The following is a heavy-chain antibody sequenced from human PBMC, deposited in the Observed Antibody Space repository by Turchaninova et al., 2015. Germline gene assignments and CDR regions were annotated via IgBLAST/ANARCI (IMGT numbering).Heavy chain of an antibody. CDR2: IYISGGT. CDR3: ARQGVTLDY. CDR1: GFTVGGYY. J-gene: IGHJ4*02. Sequence: EVQLVGSGGGLIQPGGSRRLSWGASGFTVGGYYMHWVRQAPGRGLDGVSVIYISGGTYYADSVKGRFSISKDNSKNTLYLQMNSLRVEDTAVYYCARQGVTLDYWGQGILVTVSS. V-gene: IGHV3-53*01. D-gene: IGHD2-21*02.